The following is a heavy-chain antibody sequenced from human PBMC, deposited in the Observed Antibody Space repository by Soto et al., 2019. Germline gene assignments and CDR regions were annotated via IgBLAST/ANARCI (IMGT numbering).Heavy chain of an antibody. CDR3: ARVPSP. V-gene: IGHV4-30-2*01. CDR2: IYHSGST. J-gene: IGHJ5*02. CDR1: GGSISSGGYS. Sequence: QLQLQDSGSGLVKPSQTLSHTCAVSGGSISSGGYSWSWIRQPPGKGLEWIGYIYHSGSTSYNPSLKSRVTISVDRSKNKFSLKLSSVTAAETAVYYCARVPSPWGQGTLVTFSS.